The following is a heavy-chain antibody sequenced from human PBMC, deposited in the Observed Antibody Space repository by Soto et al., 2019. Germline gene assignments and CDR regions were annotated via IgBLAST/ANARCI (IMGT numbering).Heavy chain of an antibody. V-gene: IGHV1-69*02. Sequence: QVQLVQSGAEVKKPGSSVKVSCKASGGTFSSYTISWVRQAPGQGLEWMGRIIPILGIANYAQKFQGRVTITADKYTSTASMELSSLRSEDTAVDYCARSGGTVAGPYYYYYYMDVWGNGTTVTVSS. D-gene: IGHD6-19*01. CDR3: ARSGGTVAGPYYYYYYMDV. CDR1: GGTFSSYT. J-gene: IGHJ6*03. CDR2: IIPILGIA.